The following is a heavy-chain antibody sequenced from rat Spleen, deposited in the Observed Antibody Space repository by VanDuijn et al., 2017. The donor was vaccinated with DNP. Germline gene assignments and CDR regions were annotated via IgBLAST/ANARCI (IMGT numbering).Heavy chain of an antibody. CDR3: ARLRWAYHAMDA. V-gene: IGHV5-7*01. J-gene: IGHJ4*01. CDR1: GFTFSDYA. CDR2: ISYDGSRT. D-gene: IGHD4-6*01. Sequence: EVELVESGGGLVQPGRSLKLSCAASGFTFSDYAMAWVRQAPKKGLEWVATISYDGSRTYYRDSVKGRFTISRDNAKSTLYLQMDSLRSEDTATYYCARLRWAYHAMDAWGQGTSVTVSS.